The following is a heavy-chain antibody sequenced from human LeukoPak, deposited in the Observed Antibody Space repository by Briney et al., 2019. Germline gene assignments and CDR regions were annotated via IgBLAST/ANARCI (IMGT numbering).Heavy chain of an antibody. Sequence: SQTLSLTCAISGDSVSSNSAAWNWIRQSPSRGLEWLGRTYYRSKWYNDYAVSVKSRITINPDTSKNQFSLQLNSVTPEDTAVYYCARGLHSSSSWYSMYYFDYWGQGTLVTVSS. CDR1: GDSVSSNSAA. D-gene: IGHD6-13*01. CDR2: TYYRSKWYN. V-gene: IGHV6-1*01. J-gene: IGHJ4*02. CDR3: ARGLHSSSSWYSMYYFDY.